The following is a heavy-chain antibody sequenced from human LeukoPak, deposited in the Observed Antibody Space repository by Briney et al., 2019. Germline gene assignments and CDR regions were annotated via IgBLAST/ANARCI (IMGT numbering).Heavy chain of an antibody. J-gene: IGHJ6*02. CDR2: IYYSGST. CDR1: GGSISSYY. V-gene: IGHV4-59*01. Sequence: SSETLSLTCTVSGGSISSYYWSWIRQPPGKGLEWIGYIYYSGSTNYNPSLKSRVTISVDTSKNQFSLKLSSVTAADTAVYYCARSGDFDRPYYYGMDVWGQGTTVTVSS. CDR3: ARSGDFDRPYYYGMDV. D-gene: IGHD3-9*01.